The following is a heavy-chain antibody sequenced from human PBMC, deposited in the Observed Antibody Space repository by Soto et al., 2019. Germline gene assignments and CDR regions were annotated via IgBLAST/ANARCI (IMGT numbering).Heavy chain of an antibody. V-gene: IGHV1-46*01. J-gene: IGHJ5*02. CDR2: INPHGGST. Sequence: GASVKVSCKGPRDTFTSYYINWVRQAPGQGLEWMGVINPHGGSTAYAQKFKGRVTLTRDTSASTVYMEVSSLTSEDTAMYYCARSSGGNFGIIIEATNCFVPLGHALPVTAPQ. D-gene: IGHD5-12*01. CDR1: RDTFTSYY. CDR3: ARSSGGNFGIIIEATNCFVP.